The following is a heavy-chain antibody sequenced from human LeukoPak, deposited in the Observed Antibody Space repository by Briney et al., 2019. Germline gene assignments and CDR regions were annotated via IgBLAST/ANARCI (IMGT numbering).Heavy chain of an antibody. J-gene: IGHJ6*02. CDR3: ARQSLRFLEWLPSIPYYYYGMDV. Sequence: SETLSLTCTVSGGSISSSSYYWGWIRQPPGKGLEWIGSIYYSGSTYYNPSLKSRVTISVDTSKNQFSLKLSSVTAADTAVYYCARQSLRFLEWLPSIPYYYYGMDVWGQGTTVTVSS. CDR2: IYYSGST. V-gene: IGHV4-39*01. D-gene: IGHD3-3*01. CDR1: GGSISSSSYY.